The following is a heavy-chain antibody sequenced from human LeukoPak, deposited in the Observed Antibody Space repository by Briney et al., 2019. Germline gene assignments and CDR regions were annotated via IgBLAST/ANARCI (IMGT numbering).Heavy chain of an antibody. D-gene: IGHD6-19*01. Sequence: SETLSLTCTVSGGSISSYYWSWIRQPAGKGLEWIGRIYTSGSTNYNPSLKSRVTISVDTSKNQFSLKLSSVTAADTAVYYCARQGESSGWFNFDYWGQGTLVTVSS. CDR1: GGSISSYY. CDR2: IYTSGST. J-gene: IGHJ4*02. CDR3: ARQGESSGWFNFDY. V-gene: IGHV4-4*07.